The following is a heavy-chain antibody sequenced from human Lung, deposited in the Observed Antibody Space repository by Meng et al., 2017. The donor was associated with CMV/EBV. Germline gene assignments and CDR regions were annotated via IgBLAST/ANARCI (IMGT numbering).Heavy chain of an antibody. J-gene: IGHJ4*02. CDR3: ASSSWDSYYFDY. Sequence: VQLVEAGGGVVQPGRSLRRSWAASGVSFSSYGMHWVRHAAGKGREWVAVKSYDGSNKYYADSVKGRFTISRDNSKNTLYLQMNSLRAEDTAVYYCASSSWDSYYFDYWGQGTLVTVSS. D-gene: IGHD6-13*01. V-gene: IGHV3-30-3*01. CDR2: KSYDGSNK. CDR1: GVSFSSYG.